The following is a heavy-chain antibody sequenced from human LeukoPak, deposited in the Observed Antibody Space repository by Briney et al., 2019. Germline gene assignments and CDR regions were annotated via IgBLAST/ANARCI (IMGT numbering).Heavy chain of an antibody. D-gene: IGHD5-24*01. CDR1: GFTFSSYW. J-gene: IGHJ4*02. CDR2: INSDGSTT. V-gene: IGHV3-74*01. Sequence: PGGSLRLSCAASGFTFSSYWMHWVRQAPGKGLVWVSRINSDGSTTSYADSVKGRFSISRDNAKNTLYLQMNSLRAEDTAVYYCASQDGYNYEVDYWAREPWSPSPQ. CDR3: ASQDGYNYEVDY.